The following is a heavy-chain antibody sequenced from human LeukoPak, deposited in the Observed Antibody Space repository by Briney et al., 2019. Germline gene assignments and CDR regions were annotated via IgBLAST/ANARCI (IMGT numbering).Heavy chain of an antibody. J-gene: IGHJ4*02. Sequence: SQTLSLTCTVSGGSISSGGYYWSWLRQHPGKGLEWIGYIYYSGSTYYNPSLKSRVTISVDTSKNQFSLKLSSVTAADTAVYYCARAGGFFSPFGYWGQGTLVTVSS. CDR1: GGSISSGGYY. V-gene: IGHV4-31*03. CDR3: ARAGGFFSPFGY. D-gene: IGHD3-16*01. CDR2: IYYSGST.